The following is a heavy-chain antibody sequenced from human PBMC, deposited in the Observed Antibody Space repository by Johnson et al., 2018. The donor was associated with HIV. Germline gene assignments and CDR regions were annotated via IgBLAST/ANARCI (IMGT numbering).Heavy chain of an antibody. CDR3: ARERATLVCRASGAAFNV. J-gene: IGHJ3*01. CDR2: ISSTATII. V-gene: IGHV3-11*04. Sequence: QVQLVESGGVLVQPGGSLRLPCAASGFSFSDYYLSWFRQAPGKGLEWVSYISSTATIIDYADSVKGRFTISRDNAKNSLYLQMNSLRADDTAVYYCARERATLVCRASGAAFNVWGQGTMVTVSS. D-gene: IGHD7-27*01. CDR1: GFSFSDYY.